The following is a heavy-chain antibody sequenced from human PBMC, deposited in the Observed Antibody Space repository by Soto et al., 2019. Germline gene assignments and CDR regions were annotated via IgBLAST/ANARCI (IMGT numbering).Heavy chain of an antibody. V-gene: IGHV2-5*01. CDR1: GFSLSTSGVG. D-gene: IGHD6-13*01. CDR3: AHKGWQQLVGYYFDY. Sequence: VPGPTLVNPTRPLTLTCTFSGFSLSTSGVGVGWIRQPPGKALEWLALIYWNDDKRYSPSLKSRLTITKDTSKNQVVLTMTNMDPVDTATYYRAHKGWQQLVGYYFDYWGQGTLVTVSS. J-gene: IGHJ4*02. CDR2: IYWNDDK.